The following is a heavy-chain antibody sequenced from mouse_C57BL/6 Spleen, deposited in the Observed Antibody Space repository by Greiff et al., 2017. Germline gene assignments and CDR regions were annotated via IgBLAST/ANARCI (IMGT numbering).Heavy chain of an antibody. D-gene: IGHD1-1*01. V-gene: IGHV1-7*01. CDR1: GYTFTSYW. CDR2: INPSSGYT. CDR3: ARRGSSPLGY. Sequence: VQLQQSGAELAKPGASVKLSCKASGYTFTSYWMHWVKQRPGQGLEWIGNINPSSGYTKYNQKFKDKATLTADKTASTAYMELSTLTYEDSAGYYCARRGSSPLGYWGQGTTLTVSS. J-gene: IGHJ2*01.